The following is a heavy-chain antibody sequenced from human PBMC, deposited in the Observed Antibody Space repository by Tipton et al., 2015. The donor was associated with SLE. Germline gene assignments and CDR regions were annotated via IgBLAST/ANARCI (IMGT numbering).Heavy chain of an antibody. CDR3: ARGWYSYGVFDY. V-gene: IGHV4-59*01. D-gene: IGHD5-18*01. J-gene: IGHJ4*02. Sequence: TLSLTCAVYGGSFSGYYWSWIRQPPGKGLEWIGYIYYSGSTNYNPSLKSRVTISVDTSKNQFSLKLSSVTAADTAVYYCARGWYSYGVFDYWGQGTLVTVSS. CDR1: GGSFSGYY. CDR2: IYYSGST.